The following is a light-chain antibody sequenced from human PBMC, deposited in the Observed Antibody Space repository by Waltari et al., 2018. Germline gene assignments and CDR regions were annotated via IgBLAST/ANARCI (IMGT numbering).Light chain of an antibody. CDR2: AAS. Sequence: DIQMTQSPSSLSASVGDRVTITCRSRHSVSTSLSWYKQKPGKAPEVLIYAASSLQSGVPSRFSGSGSGTSFTLTIGSLQPEDCATYYCQQTYRPPLTFGGGTKVDIK. CDR1: HSVSTS. J-gene: IGKJ4*01. V-gene: IGKV1-39*01. CDR3: QQTYRPPLT.